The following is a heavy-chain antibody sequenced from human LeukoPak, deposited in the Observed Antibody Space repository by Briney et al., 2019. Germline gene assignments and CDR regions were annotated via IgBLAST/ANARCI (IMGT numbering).Heavy chain of an antibody. D-gene: IGHD3-10*01. V-gene: IGHV3-9*01. CDR3: AREKYGSDATKLNCFDP. CDR2: ISWNSGSI. Sequence: GRSLRLSCAASGFTFDDYAMHWVRQAPGKGLEWVSGISWNSGSIGYADSVKGRFTISRDNSKNTLYLQMNSLRAEDTAVYYCAREKYGSDATKLNCFDPWGQGTLVTVSS. J-gene: IGHJ5*02. CDR1: GFTFDDYA.